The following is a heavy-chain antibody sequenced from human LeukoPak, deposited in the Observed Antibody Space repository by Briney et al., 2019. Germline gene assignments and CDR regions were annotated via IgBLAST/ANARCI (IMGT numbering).Heavy chain of an antibody. Sequence: GASVKVSCKASGYTFTGYYMHWVRQAPGQGLEWMGWINPNSGGTNYAQKFQGRVTTTRDTSISTAYMELSRLRSDDTAVYYCARDRVTMVRGVIITPGYWGQGTLVTVSS. CDR3: ARDRVTMVRGVIITPGY. V-gene: IGHV1-2*02. CDR2: INPNSGGT. J-gene: IGHJ4*02. CDR1: GYTFTGYY. D-gene: IGHD3-10*01.